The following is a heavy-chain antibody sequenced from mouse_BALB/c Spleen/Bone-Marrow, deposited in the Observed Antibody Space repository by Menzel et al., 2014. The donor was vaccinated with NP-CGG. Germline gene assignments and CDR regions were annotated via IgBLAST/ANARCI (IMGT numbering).Heavy chain of an antibody. Sequence: EVQLPQSGPELVKPGASVKISCKASGYSFTGYYMHWVKQSHVKSLEWIGRINPYNGATSYNQNFKDKASLTVDKSSSTAYMELHSLTSEDSAVYYCANYDGGFAYWGQGTLVTVSA. CDR2: INPYNGAT. J-gene: IGHJ3*01. V-gene: IGHV1-26*01. CDR3: ANYDGGFAY. CDR1: GYSFTGYY. D-gene: IGHD2-4*01.